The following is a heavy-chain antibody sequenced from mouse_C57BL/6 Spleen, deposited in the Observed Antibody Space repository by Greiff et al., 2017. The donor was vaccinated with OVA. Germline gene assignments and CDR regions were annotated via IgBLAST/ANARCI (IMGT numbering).Heavy chain of an antibody. D-gene: IGHD1-1*01. Sequence: SGAELVMPGASVKLSCKASGYTFTSYWMHWVKQRPGQGLEWIGEIDPSDSYTNYNQKFKGKSTLTVDKSSSTAYMQLSSLTSEDSAVYYCATLSYGSRHWYFDVWGTGTTVTVSS. CDR3: ATLSYGSRHWYFDV. J-gene: IGHJ1*03. V-gene: IGHV1-69*01. CDR1: GYTFTSYW. CDR2: IDPSDSYT.